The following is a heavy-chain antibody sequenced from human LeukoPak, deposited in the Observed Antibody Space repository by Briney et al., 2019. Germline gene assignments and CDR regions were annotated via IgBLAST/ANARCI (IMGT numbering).Heavy chain of an antibody. Sequence: PGGSLRLSCGASGFTFSTYWMSWVRQAPGKGPEWVANIKEDGSEKYYVDSVRGRFTISRDNAKNSLFLQMNSLGAEDTAVYYCARGGMRGYSGYGYFDYWGQGTLVTVSS. V-gene: IGHV3-7*03. CDR1: GFTFSTYW. J-gene: IGHJ4*02. CDR2: IKEDGSEK. CDR3: ARGGMRGYSGYGYFDY. D-gene: IGHD5-12*01.